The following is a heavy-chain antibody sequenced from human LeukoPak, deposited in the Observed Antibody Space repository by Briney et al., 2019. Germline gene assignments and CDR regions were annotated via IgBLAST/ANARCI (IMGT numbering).Heavy chain of an antibody. CDR2: IIPILGIA. J-gene: IGHJ6*02. CDR1: GGTFSSYA. V-gene: IGHV1-69*04. D-gene: IGHD3-10*01. Sequence: SVKVSCKASGGTFSSYAISWVRQAPGQGLEWMGRIIPILGIANYAQKFQGGVTITADKSTSTAYMELSSLRSEDTAVYYCARILTTRGVTTSYYYYYGMDVWGQGTTVTVSS. CDR3: ARILTTRGVTTSYYYYYGMDV.